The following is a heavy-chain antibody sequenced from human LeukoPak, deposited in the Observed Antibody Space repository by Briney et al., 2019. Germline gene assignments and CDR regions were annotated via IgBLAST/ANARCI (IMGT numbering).Heavy chain of an antibody. CDR1: GYTFTGYY. CDR2: INPNSGGT. CDR3: ARVRRDGYNRPFDY. V-gene: IGHV1-2*02. D-gene: IGHD5-24*01. J-gene: IGHJ4*02. Sequence: ASVKVSCKASGYTFTGYYMHWVRQAPGQGLEWMGWINPNSGGTNYAQKFQGRVTVTRDTSISTAYMELSRLRSDDTAVYYCARVRRDGYNRPFDYWGQGTLVTVSS.